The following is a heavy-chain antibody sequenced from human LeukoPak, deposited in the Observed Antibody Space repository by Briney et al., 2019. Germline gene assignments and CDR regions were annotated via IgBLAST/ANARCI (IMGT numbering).Heavy chain of an antibody. Sequence: PSETLSLTCAVYGGSFSGYYWSWIRQPPGKGLEWIGEINHSGSTNYNPSLKSRVTISVDTSKNQFSLKLSSVTPADTAVYYCASRDGWSGSYHGFDPWGQGTLVTVSS. CDR2: INHSGST. CDR3: ASRDGWSGSYHGFDP. J-gene: IGHJ5*02. CDR1: GGSFSGYY. D-gene: IGHD1-26*01. V-gene: IGHV4-34*01.